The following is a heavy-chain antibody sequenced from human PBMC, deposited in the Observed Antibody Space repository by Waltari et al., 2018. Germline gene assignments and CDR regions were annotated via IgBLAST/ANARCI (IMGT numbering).Heavy chain of an antibody. V-gene: IGHV3-30*04. CDR3: VRDHGGSTGFPY. D-gene: IGHD2-8*02. CDR2: MSFDGSHK. Sequence: QVQVVESGGGVVPPGRSLRLSCAASGFTSSNFAMHWVRQAPGRGLEWVAVMSFDGSHKYYVDSVKGRFTISRDNSKNTLYLQMNSLRTEDTAMYYCVRDHGGSTGFPYWGQGTLVTVSS. CDR1: GFTSSNFA. J-gene: IGHJ4*02.